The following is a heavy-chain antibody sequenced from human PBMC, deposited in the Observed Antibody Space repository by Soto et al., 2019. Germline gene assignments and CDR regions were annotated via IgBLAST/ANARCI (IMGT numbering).Heavy chain of an antibody. Sequence: QVQLVESGGGVVQPGRSLRLSCEVSGFSLSNYGMHWVRQAPGKGLEWVAVIWYDGSNKYYGDSVKGRFTISRENSKNTLYLQMNSLRAEATAVYYCARDRRYYYGLGTYFLENDMDVWGQGTTVSVFS. CDR2: IWYDGSNK. J-gene: IGHJ6*02. CDR3: ARDRRYYYGLGTYFLENDMDV. CDR1: GFSLSNYG. D-gene: IGHD3-10*01. V-gene: IGHV3-33*01.